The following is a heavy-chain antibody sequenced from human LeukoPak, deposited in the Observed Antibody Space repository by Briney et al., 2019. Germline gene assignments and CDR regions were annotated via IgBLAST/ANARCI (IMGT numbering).Heavy chain of an antibody. Sequence: GGSLRLSCVASGFAVSSNHMNWVRQAPGKGLEWVSIIYIAGTTHYADCVKGRFTISRDNSINTVYLQMNSLRAEDTAVYYCARDSNSHYYFDYWGQGTLVTVSS. CDR1: GFAVSSNH. V-gene: IGHV3-53*01. CDR2: IYIAGTT. CDR3: ARDSNSHYYFDY. D-gene: IGHD2-2*01. J-gene: IGHJ4*02.